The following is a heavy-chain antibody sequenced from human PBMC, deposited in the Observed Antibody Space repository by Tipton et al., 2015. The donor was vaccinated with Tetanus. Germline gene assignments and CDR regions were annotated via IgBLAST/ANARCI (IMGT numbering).Heavy chain of an antibody. D-gene: IGHD6-25*01. J-gene: IGHJ4*02. CDR1: GFIFSSYT. CDR2: ISSTSSYV. CDR3: ASGSALDY. Sequence: SLRLSCAASGFIFSSYTMNWVRQTPGKGLEWVSSISSTSSYVYYADSLKGRFTISRDNAKSSLYLQMNSLRAEDTAVYFCASGSALDYWGPGALVTVSS. V-gene: IGHV3-21*01.